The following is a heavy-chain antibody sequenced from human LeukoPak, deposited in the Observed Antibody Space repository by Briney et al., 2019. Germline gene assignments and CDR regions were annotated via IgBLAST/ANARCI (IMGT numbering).Heavy chain of an antibody. CDR2: INPNSGGT. CDR1: GYTSTGYY. Sequence: ASVKVSCKASGYTSTGYYMHWVRQAPGQGLEWMGWINPNSGGTNYAQKFQGRVTMTRDTSISTAYMELSRLRSDDTAVYYCARDLRGVRGAHTPFNDDYWGQGTLVTVSS. V-gene: IGHV1-2*02. J-gene: IGHJ4*02. D-gene: IGHD3-10*01. CDR3: ARDLRGVRGAHTPFNDDY.